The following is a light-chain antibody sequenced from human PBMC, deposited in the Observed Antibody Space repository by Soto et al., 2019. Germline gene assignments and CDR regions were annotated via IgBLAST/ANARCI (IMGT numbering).Light chain of an antibody. V-gene: IGKV1-39*01. J-gene: IGKJ1*01. CDR3: QQSYSIPWT. CDR2: AAS. CDR1: QTISSW. Sequence: DIHITQYPSTLSGCVGDRVTITCRASQTISSWLAWYQQKPGKAPKLLIYAASSLQSGVPSRFSGSGSGTDFTLTISSLQPEDFATYYCQQSYSIPWTFGQGTKVDIK.